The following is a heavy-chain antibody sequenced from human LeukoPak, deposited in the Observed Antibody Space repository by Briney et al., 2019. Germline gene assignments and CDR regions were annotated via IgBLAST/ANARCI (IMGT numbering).Heavy chain of an antibody. D-gene: IGHD5-12*01. CDR1: GYTFTDYG. Sequence: GASVKVSCKASGYTFTDYGIIWVRQAPGQGLQWMGWISAHNGKTNYVQKLQGRVTVTTDTSTSTVYMELRGLRSDDTAVYYCARAEATLLLDYWGQGTLVTVSS. CDR2: ISAHNGKT. J-gene: IGHJ4*02. V-gene: IGHV1-18*01. CDR3: ARAEATLLLDY.